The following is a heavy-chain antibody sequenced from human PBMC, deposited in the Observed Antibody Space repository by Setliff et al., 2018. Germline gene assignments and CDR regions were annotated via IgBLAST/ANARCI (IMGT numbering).Heavy chain of an antibody. CDR2: IYHNGNT. Sequence: KPSETLSLTCIVSGGSINTNYYFWSWIRQPPGKGLEWIGYIYHNGNTNFNPSLKSRVNMSVDTSNNQFVLNLKAVTAADTAVYYCARDRTAYTYGLDVWGQGTTVTVSS. V-gene: IGHV4-61*01. CDR1: GGSINTNYYF. CDR3: ARDRTAYTYGLDV. J-gene: IGHJ6*02. D-gene: IGHD3-16*01.